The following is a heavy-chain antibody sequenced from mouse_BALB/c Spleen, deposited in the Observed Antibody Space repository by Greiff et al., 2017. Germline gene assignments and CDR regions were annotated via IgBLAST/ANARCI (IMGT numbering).Heavy chain of an antibody. V-gene: IGHV1-4*01. CDR1: GYTFTSYT. CDR2: INPSSGYT. CDR3: ARTGNWDFDY. Sequence: VKLQESGAELARPGASVKMSCKASGYTFTSYTMHWVKQRPGQGLEWIGYINPSSGYTNYNQKFKDKATLTADKSSSTAYMQLSSLTSEDSAVYYCARTGNWDFDYWGQGTTLTVSS. J-gene: IGHJ2*01. D-gene: IGHD4-1*01.